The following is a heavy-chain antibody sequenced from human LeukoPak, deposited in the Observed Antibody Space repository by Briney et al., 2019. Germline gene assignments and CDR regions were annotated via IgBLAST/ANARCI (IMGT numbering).Heavy chain of an antibody. V-gene: IGHV1-2*02. CDR3: ARHSSSSIDY. J-gene: IGHJ4*02. D-gene: IGHD6-6*01. CDR2: INPNSGGT. CDR1: GYTFTSCY. Sequence: GASVKVSCKASGYTFTSCYMHWVRQAPGQGFEWMGWINPNSGGTNYAQKFQGRVTMTRDTSISTAYMELSRLRSDDTAVYYCARHSSSSIDYWGQGTLVTVSS.